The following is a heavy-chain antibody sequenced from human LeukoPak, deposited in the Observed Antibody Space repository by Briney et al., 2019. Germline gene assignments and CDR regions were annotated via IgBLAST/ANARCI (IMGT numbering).Heavy chain of an antibody. V-gene: IGHV3-21*01. CDR2: ISTGSNYI. J-gene: IGHJ4*02. Sequence: PGGSLRLSRAASGFTFSGYSMNWVRQAPGKGLEWVSSISTGSNYIYYADSVKGRFTISRDNAKNSLYLQMNSLRAEDTAVYYCARDERYDFWSSYLYYFDYWGQGTLVTVSS. D-gene: IGHD3-3*01. CDR3: ARDERYDFWSSYLYYFDY. CDR1: GFTFSGYS.